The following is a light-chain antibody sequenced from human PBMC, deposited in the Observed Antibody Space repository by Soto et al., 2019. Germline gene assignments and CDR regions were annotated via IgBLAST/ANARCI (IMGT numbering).Light chain of an antibody. CDR1: QNIRNY. CDR3: QQSYNIQALT. V-gene: IGKV1-39*01. CDR2: GAA. J-gene: IGKJ4*01. Sequence: DIQMTQSPSSLSASVGDRVAITCRASQNIRNYLNWYQQKPGKAPKVLIYGAASLQSGVPSRFSGSGSGTKFTLSINSLQPEDYATYYCQQSYNIQALTFGGGTKVEIK.